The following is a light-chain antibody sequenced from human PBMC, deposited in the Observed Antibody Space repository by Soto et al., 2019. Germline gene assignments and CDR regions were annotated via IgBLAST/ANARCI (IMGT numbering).Light chain of an antibody. J-gene: IGLJ1*01. Sequence: QSALTQPASVSGSPGQSITISCTGTSSDFGGYNYVSWYQQHPGKAPKLMIYEVSNRPSGVSNRFSGSKSGNTASLTISGLQAEDEADYYCSSYISSSTPYVFGTGTKLTVL. CDR2: EVS. CDR1: SSDFGGYNY. CDR3: SSYISSSTPYV. V-gene: IGLV2-14*01.